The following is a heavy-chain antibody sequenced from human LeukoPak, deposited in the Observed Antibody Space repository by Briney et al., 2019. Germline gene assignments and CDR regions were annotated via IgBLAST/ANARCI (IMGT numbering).Heavy chain of an antibody. V-gene: IGHV3-13*01. CDR1: GFTFSAHA. Sequence: GGSLRLSCAASGFTFSAHAMHWVRHPTGKGLEWVSAIGTGGDTFYPGSVKGRFTISRENVKNSLYLQMNSLRAEDTAKYYCTKDYCGKFCSAVWGQGTTVTVSS. J-gene: IGHJ6*02. CDR2: IGTGGDT. D-gene: IGHD3-9*01. CDR3: TKDYCGKFCSAV.